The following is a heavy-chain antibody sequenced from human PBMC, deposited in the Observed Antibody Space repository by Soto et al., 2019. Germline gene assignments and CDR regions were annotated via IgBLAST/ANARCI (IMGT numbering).Heavy chain of an antibody. D-gene: IGHD3-10*01. Sequence: PSQTLSLTCAISGDSVSSNSAAWNWIRQSPPRGLEWLGRTYYRSKWNNDYALSVKRRITINPDTPKNQVSLHLYSVTPEDTAVYYCNGITSFRGMDVWGQGTPVTVSS. V-gene: IGHV6-1*01. CDR3: NGITSFRGMDV. CDR2: TYYRSKWNN. J-gene: IGHJ6*02. CDR1: GDSVSSNSAA.